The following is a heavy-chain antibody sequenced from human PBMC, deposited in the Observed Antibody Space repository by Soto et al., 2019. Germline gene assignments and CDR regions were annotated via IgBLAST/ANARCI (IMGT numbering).Heavy chain of an antibody. CDR1: GFTFCSYA. CDR2: ISGSGGST. J-gene: IGHJ4*02. Sequence: PGGSMELACAACGFTFCSYAMSWFRQAPGKGLEWVSAISGSGGSTYYADSVKGRFTISRGNSKNTLYLQMNSLRAEDTAVYYCAKDQGADYAYIWGSYRYDYFAYWGQGTLVTVSS. CDR3: AKDQGADYAYIWGSYRYDYFAY. D-gene: IGHD3-16*02. V-gene: IGHV3-23*01.